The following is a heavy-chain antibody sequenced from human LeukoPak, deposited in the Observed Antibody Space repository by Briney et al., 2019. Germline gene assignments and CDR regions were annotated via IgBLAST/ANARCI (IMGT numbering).Heavy chain of an antibody. V-gene: IGHV3-20*04. CDR1: GFTFGNYG. CDR2: LNWNGGST. J-gene: IGHJ4*02. Sequence: SGGSLRLSRAASGFTFGNYGMSWVRQAPGKGLEWVCGLNWNGGSTGYADSVEGRFTISRDNAKNSQYLQMSSLRVEDTALYYCARAQTYGDSRLLLDYWGQGTLVTVSS. D-gene: IGHD4-17*01. CDR3: ARAQTYGDSRLLLDY.